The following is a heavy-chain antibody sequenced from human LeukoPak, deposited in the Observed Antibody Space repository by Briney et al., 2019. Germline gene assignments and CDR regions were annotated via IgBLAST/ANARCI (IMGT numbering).Heavy chain of an antibody. V-gene: IGHV3-23*01. CDR1: GFIFSRYA. D-gene: IGHD4-17*01. J-gene: IGHJ4*02. Sequence: GGSLRLSGAASGFIFSRYAMGWVRQPPGKGLDWVSTISGSGGATYYADSVKGRFTISRDNSNNTLCLQMNSLRAEDTAVYYCAKDPWRGTVTSYFDYWGQGNLVTVSS. CDR2: ISGSGGAT. CDR3: AKDPWRGTVTSYFDY.